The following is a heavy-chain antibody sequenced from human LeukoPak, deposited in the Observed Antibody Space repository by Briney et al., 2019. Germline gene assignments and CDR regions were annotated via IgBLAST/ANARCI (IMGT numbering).Heavy chain of an antibody. Sequence: PGGSLRLSCAASGFTFSNYAMYWVGQAPGKGLEWVAVISYDGSNRYYADSVKGRFTISRDNSKNTLYLQMNSLRVEDTAVYYCARGPYGDSWGQGTPVTVSS. J-gene: IGHJ4*02. D-gene: IGHD4-17*01. V-gene: IGHV3-30-3*01. CDR1: GFTFSNYA. CDR2: ISYDGSNR. CDR3: ARGPYGDS.